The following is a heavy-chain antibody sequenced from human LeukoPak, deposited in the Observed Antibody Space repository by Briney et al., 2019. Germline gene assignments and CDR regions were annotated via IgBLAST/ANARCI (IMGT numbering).Heavy chain of an antibody. CDR1: GGTFSSYA. V-gene: IGHV1-69*04. CDR3: ARPLWFGELFFPFDY. Sequence: ASVKVSCKASGGTFSSYAISWVRQAPGQGLEWMGRIIPILGIANYARKFQGRVTITADKSTSTAYMELSSLRSEDTAVYYCARPLWFGELFFPFDYWGQGTLVTVSS. CDR2: IIPILGIA. D-gene: IGHD3-10*01. J-gene: IGHJ4*02.